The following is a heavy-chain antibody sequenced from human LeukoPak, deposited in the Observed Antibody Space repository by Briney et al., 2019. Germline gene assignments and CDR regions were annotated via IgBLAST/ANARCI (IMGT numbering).Heavy chain of an antibody. D-gene: IGHD1-26*01. Sequence: GASVKVSCRASGYTFTSYYMHWVRQAPGQGLEWMGIINPSGGSTSYAQKFQGRVTMTRDTSTSTAYMELRSLRSDDTAVYYCARGVGVPFDYWGQGTLVTVSS. CDR2: INPSGGST. J-gene: IGHJ4*02. CDR3: ARGVGVPFDY. V-gene: IGHV1-46*01. CDR1: GYTFTSYY.